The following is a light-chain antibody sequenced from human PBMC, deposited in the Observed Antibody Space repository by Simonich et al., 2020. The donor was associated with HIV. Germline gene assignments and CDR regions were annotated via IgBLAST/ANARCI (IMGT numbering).Light chain of an antibody. V-gene: IGKV4-1*01. J-gene: IGKJ1*01. CDR3: QQYYNTPQT. Sequence: DIVMTQSPDSLAVSLGERATINCKSSQSVLYSSNNKNYLAWYQQKPRQPPNLLIYWASTRESGVPDRFSGSGSVTNFTLTISSLQAEDVAVYYCQQYYNTPQTFGQGTKVEIK. CDR2: WAS. CDR1: QSVLYSSNNKNY.